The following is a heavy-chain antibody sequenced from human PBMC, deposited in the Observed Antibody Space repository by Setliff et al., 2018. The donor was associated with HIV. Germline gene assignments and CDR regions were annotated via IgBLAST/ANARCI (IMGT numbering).Heavy chain of an antibody. CDR2: ISHSGST. V-gene: IGHV4-38-2*01. Sequence: SETLSLTCAVSGYSISSGYYWGWIRQPPGKGLEWIGTISHSGSTYYNPSLKSRVTISVDTSKNQFSLKLSSVTAADTAVYYCARRWSYYYDLFDYWGQGTLVTVSS. CDR1: GYSISSGYY. D-gene: IGHD3-22*01. J-gene: IGHJ4*02. CDR3: ARRWSYYYDLFDY.